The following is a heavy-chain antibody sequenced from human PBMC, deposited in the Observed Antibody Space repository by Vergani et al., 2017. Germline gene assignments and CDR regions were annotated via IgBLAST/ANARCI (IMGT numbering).Heavy chain of an antibody. J-gene: IGHJ5*02. CDR2: IYYSGST. CDR1: GDSIISRSYY. CDR3: ARHSTVEWLVKLGWIDP. Sequence: QMQLQESGPGLVKASETLSLTCTVSGDSIISRSYYWGWICQPPGKGLEWIASIYYSGSTYYNPSLKSRVTISVDTSKNQFSLKLSSVTAADTAVYFCARHSTVEWLVKLGWIDPWGQGILVTVSS. D-gene: IGHD6-19*01. V-gene: IGHV4-39*01.